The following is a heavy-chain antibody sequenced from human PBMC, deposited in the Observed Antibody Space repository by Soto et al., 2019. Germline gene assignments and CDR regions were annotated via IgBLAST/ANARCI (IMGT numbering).Heavy chain of an antibody. CDR1: GGSISSSSYY. CDR3: ARRDSSPPSRY. Sequence: QLQLQESGPGLVKPSETLSLTCTVSGGSISSSSYYWGWIRQPPGKGLEWIGSIYYSGSTYYNPALTSRVTISVDPSKTQFPLKLTSVTAADTAVYYCARRDSSPPSRYWGQGTLVTVSS. CDR2: IYYSGST. D-gene: IGHD2-15*01. J-gene: IGHJ4*02. V-gene: IGHV4-39*01.